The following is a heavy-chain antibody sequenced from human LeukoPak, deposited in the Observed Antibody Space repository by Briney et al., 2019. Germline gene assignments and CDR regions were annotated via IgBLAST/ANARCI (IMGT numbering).Heavy chain of an antibody. CDR3: ARLGYCSSTSCYTAGYFDY. J-gene: IGHJ4*02. V-gene: IGHV3-7*01. Sequence: PGGSLRLSCAASGFTLSSYWMSWVRQAPGKGLEWVANIKQDGSEKYYVDSVKGRFTISRDNAKNSLYLQMNSLRAEDTAVYYCARLGYCSSTSCYTAGYFDYWGQGTLVTVSS. CDR2: IKQDGSEK. D-gene: IGHD2-2*02. CDR1: GFTLSSYW.